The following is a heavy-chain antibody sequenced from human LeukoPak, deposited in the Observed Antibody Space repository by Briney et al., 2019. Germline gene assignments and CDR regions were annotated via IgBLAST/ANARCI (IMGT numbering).Heavy chain of an antibody. V-gene: IGHV1-46*01. CDR2: INPSGGST. Sequence: ASVKVSCKASGYTFTSYYMHWVRQAPGQGLEWMGIINPSGGSTSYAQKFQGRVTMARDTSTRTVYMELSSLRSEDTAVYYCARDEGRITMVRGVLNYFDYWGQGTLVTVSS. J-gene: IGHJ4*02. CDR1: GYTFTSYY. D-gene: IGHD3-10*01. CDR3: ARDEGRITMVRGVLNYFDY.